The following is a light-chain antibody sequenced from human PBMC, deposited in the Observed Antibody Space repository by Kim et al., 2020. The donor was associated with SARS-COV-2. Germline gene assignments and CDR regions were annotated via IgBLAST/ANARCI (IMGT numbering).Light chain of an antibody. CDR2: EDT. CDR3: QSSDSSDTFWV. Sequence: SYELTQPPSVSVSPGQTARITCSGDALPNQYAYWFQQKPGQAPVLVIYEDTERPSGIHERFSGSTSGTTVTLTISGVQAEDEADYYCQSSDSSDTFWVFG. CDR1: ALPNQY. J-gene: IGLJ3*02. V-gene: IGLV3-25*03.